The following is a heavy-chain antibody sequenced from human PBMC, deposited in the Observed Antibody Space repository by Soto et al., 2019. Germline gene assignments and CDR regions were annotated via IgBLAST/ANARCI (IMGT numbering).Heavy chain of an antibody. J-gene: IGHJ4*02. CDR1: GYTFTGYY. CDR2: INPNSGGT. D-gene: IGHD3-9*01. Sequence: ASVKVSCKASGYTFTGYYMHWVRQAPGQGLEWMGWINPNSGGTNYEQKFQGRVSMTWDTSLKTAYMELSSLMSEDTAVYYCARPPGYISDWYYFDLWGQGTQVTVSS. V-gene: IGHV1-2*02. CDR3: ARPPGYISDWYYFDL.